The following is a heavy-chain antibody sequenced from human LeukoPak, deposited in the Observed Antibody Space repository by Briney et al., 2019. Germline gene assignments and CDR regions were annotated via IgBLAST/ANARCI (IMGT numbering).Heavy chain of an antibody. J-gene: IGHJ4*02. D-gene: IGHD3-22*01. V-gene: IGHV1-46*01. CDR2: INPSGGST. CDR3: ARAYYYDSSGYYEDFDY. CDR1: GYTFTSYY. Sequence: ASVKVSCKASGYTFTSYYMHWVRQAPGQGLEWMGIINPSGGSTSYAQKFQGRVTMTRDTSISTAYMELSRLRSDDTAVYYCARAYYYDSSGYYEDFDYWGQGTLVTVSS.